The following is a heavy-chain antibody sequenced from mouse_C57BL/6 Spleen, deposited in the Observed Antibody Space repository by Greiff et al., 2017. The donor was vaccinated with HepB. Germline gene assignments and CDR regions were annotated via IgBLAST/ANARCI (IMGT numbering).Heavy chain of an antibody. V-gene: IGHV1-52*01. CDR2: IDPSDSET. J-gene: IGHJ2*01. CDR1: GYTFTSYW. D-gene: IGHD1-1*01. Sequence: QVQLQQPGAELVRPGSSVKLSCKASGYTFTSYWMHWVKQRPIQGLEWIGNIDPSDSETHYNQKFKDKATLTVDKSSSTAYMQLSSLTSEDSAVYYCAREGFTVVATDFDYWGQGTTLTVSS. CDR3: AREGFTVVATDFDY.